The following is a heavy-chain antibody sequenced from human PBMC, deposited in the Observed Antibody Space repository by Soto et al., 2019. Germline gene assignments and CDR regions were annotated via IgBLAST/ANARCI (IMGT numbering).Heavy chain of an antibody. Sequence: EVQLLESGGGLVQPGGSLRLSCAASGFTFSSYARSWVRQAPGKGLEWVSAISGSGGSTYYADSVKGRFTISRDNSKNTLDLQMNSLRAEDTAVYYCAKLADIGVVVAATGYFQHWGQGTLVTVSS. CDR1: GFTFSSYA. CDR3: AKLADIGVVVAATGYFQH. J-gene: IGHJ1*01. D-gene: IGHD2-15*01. CDR2: ISGSGGST. V-gene: IGHV3-23*01.